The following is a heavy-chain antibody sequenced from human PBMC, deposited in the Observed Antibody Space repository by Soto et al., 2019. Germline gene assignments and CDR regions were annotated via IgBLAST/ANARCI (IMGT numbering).Heavy chain of an antibody. V-gene: IGHV3-7*01. J-gene: IGHJ4*02. CDR3: ATVANWNFDN. CDR1: GFTFSRYS. Sequence: GGSLRLSCAASGFTFSRYSLSWVRQAPGKGLEWVANVKQDGSEKYYVASVRGRFTISRDNARNSLYLQLDSLRAEDTAIYFCATVANWNFDNWGQGTPVTVSS. CDR2: VKQDGSEK. D-gene: IGHD3-3*01.